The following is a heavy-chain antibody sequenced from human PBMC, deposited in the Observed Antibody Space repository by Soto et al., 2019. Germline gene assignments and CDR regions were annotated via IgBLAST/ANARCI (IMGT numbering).Heavy chain of an antibody. D-gene: IGHD3-3*01. CDR2: ISGSGGST. CDR3: AKAGFLEWLSDTYYFDY. V-gene: IGHV3-23*01. Sequence: GGSLRLSCAASGSTFSSYAMSWVRQAPGKGLEWVSAISGSGGSTYYADSVKGRFTISRDNSKNTLYLQMNSLRAEDTAVYYCAKAGFLEWLSDTYYFDYWGQGTLVTVS. J-gene: IGHJ4*02. CDR1: GSTFSSYA.